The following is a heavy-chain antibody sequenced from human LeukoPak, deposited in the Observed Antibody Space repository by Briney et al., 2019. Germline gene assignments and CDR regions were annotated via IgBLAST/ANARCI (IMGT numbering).Heavy chain of an antibody. V-gene: IGHV6-1*01. CDR1: GNSVSSNYAA. CDR3: AKGSFQGGFDF. D-gene: IGHD2-15*01. CDR2: AYYRSKWYI. J-gene: IGHJ4*02. Sequence: SQTLSLTCAISGNSVSSNYAAWHWIRQSPSRGLEWLGEAYYRSKWYIDYAESVRNRITINPDTSKNQLSLQLNSVTPDDTAVYYCAKGSFQGGFDFWGQGTLVTVP.